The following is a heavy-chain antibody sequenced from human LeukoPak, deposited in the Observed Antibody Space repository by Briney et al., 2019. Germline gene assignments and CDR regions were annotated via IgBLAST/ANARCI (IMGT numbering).Heavy chain of an antibody. V-gene: IGHV3-48*03. J-gene: IGHJ4*02. D-gene: IGHD6-13*01. Sequence: GXSLXLSCAASGFTFYSYEMNWVRQAPGKGLEWVSYISSSGSTIYYADSVKGGFTISRDNAKNSLYLQMNRLRAEDTAVYYCAREMAAAGDYWGQGSLVTVSS. CDR1: GFTFYSYE. CDR2: ISSSGSTI. CDR3: AREMAAAGDY.